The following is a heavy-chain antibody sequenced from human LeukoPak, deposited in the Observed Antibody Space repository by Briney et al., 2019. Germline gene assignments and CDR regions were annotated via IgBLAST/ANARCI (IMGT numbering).Heavy chain of an antibody. Sequence: GQTLRLSCTVSGFTFGDYAISWCRQAPGKGLEWVGIITGNAYGGTTDYAASVGGRFTISRDDSKSISALQMNGLKTEDTAVYYCTRGLHDYYDSSGPDYWGQGTLVTVSS. J-gene: IGHJ4*02. CDR3: TRGLHDYYDSSGPDY. V-gene: IGHV3-49*03. CDR2: ITGNAYGGTT. CDR1: GFTFGDYA. D-gene: IGHD3-22*01.